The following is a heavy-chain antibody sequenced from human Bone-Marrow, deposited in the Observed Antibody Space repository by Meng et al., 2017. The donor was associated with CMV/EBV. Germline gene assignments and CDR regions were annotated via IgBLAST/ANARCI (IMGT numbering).Heavy chain of an antibody. CDR3: ARDVSSY. V-gene: IGHV3-21*04. Sequence: GESLKISCAASGFTFSSYSMNWVRQAPGKGLEWVSSISSSSSYIYYADSVKGRFTIFRDNPKNTLYLQMNSLRAEDTAVYYCARDVSSYWGQGTLVTVSS. CDR2: ISSSSSYI. J-gene: IGHJ4*02. CDR1: GFTFSSYS. D-gene: IGHD5/OR15-5a*01.